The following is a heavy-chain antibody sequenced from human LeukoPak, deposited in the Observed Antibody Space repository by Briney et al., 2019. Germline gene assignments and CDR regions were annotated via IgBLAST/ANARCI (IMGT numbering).Heavy chain of an antibody. CDR1: GGSISSYY. Sequence: SETLSLTCTVSGGSISSYYWSWIRQPPGKGLEWIGYIYYSGSTNYNPSLKSRVTISVDTSKNQFSLKLSSVTAADTAVYYCARATGYYYMDVWGKGTTVTVSS. J-gene: IGHJ6*03. V-gene: IGHV4-59*08. CDR2: IYYSGST. CDR3: ARATGYYYMDV.